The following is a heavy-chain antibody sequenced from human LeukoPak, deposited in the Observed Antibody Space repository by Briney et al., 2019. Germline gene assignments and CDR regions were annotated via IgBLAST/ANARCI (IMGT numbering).Heavy chain of an antibody. CDR2: IIPIFGTA. Sequence: SVSVSCKASGGTFSSYAISWVRQAPGRGLEWVGGIIPIFGTANYAQKFQGRVTITADESTSTAYMELSSLRSEDTAVYYCASNAARLTRVDELGIWGQGTMVTVSS. J-gene: IGHJ3*02. CDR3: ASNAARLTRVDELGI. CDR1: GGTFSSYA. D-gene: IGHD6-6*01. V-gene: IGHV1-69*13.